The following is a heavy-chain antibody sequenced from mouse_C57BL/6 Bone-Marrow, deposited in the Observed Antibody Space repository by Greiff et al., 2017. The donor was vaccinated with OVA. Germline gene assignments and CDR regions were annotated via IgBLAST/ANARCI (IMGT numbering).Heavy chain of an antibody. CDR1: GFNFKDYY. Sequence: VQLQQSGAELVRPGASVKLSCTASGFNFKDYYMHWVKQRPEQGLEWIGKIDPGDGDTEYAPKFQGKATLTADKSSSTAYMQLSSLTSEDSAVYLGARRSPSDAMDYWGQGTSVTVSS. CDR3: ARRSPSDAMDY. J-gene: IGHJ4*01. CDR2: IDPGDGDT. D-gene: IGHD1-1*01. V-gene: IGHV14-1*01.